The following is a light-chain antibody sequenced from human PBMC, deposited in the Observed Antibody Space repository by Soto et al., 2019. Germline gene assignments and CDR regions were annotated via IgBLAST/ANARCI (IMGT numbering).Light chain of an antibody. Sequence: DIQMTQSPSTLSASVGDRVTITCRTSQSISNWLAWYQQKPGKAPKLLIYKASSLQSGVPSRFSGSGSGTEFTLTISSLQPDDLASYYCQQYNSHSGTFGQGTKLELK. CDR1: QSISNW. V-gene: IGKV1-5*03. CDR3: QQYNSHSGT. CDR2: KAS. J-gene: IGKJ1*01.